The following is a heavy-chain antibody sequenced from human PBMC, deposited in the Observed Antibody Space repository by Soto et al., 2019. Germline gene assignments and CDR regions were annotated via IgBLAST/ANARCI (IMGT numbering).Heavy chain of an antibody. CDR3: ARGGHSGVFDP. D-gene: IGHD6-13*01. CDR2: IGTAGDT. Sequence: GVSLRLSCAASGFTFSSYDMHWVRQATGKGLEWVSAIGTAGDTYYPGSVKGRFTISRENAKNSLYLQMNSLRAGDTAVYYCARGGHSGVFDPWGQGTLVTVSS. V-gene: IGHV3-13*01. J-gene: IGHJ5*02. CDR1: GFTFSSYD.